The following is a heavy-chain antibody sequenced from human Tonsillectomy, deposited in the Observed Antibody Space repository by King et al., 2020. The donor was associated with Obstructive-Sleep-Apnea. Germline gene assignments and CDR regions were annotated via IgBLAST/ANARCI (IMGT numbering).Heavy chain of an antibody. J-gene: IGHJ4*02. CDR3: AKEGCIQLWTPFDY. D-gene: IGHD5-18*01. Sequence: VQLVESGGGLVQPGGSLRLSCAASGFSFSSYAMSWVRQAPGKGLEWVSGISSSGGSRYYADSVKGRFTISRDKSKNTLYQQMSNLRAEETAVYYCAKEGCIQLWTPFDYWGQGTLVTVSS. CDR2: ISSSGGSR. CDR1: GFSFSSYA. V-gene: IGHV3-23*04.